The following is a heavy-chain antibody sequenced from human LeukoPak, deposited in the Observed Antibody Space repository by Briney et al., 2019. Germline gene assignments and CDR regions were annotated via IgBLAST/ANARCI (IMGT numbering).Heavy chain of an antibody. CDR2: INHSGST. CDR1: GGSFSGYY. V-gene: IGHV4-34*01. Sequence: SETLSLTCAVYGGSFSGYYWSWIRQPPGKGLEWIGEINHSGSTNYNPSLKSRVTISVDTSKNQFSLKLSSVTAADTAVYYCARQLYSNYRIDYWGQGTLVTVSS. J-gene: IGHJ4*02. CDR3: ARQLYSNYRIDY. D-gene: IGHD4-11*01.